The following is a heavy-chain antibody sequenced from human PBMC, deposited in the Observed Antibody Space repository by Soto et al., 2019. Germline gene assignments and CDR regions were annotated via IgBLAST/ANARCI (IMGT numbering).Heavy chain of an antibody. CDR2: SSSNGVIT. Sequence: PGGSLRLSCSASGFTFSSYALPCVRQAPWKGLEYFSASSSNGVITYYADSVKGRFTISRDNPQNTLYLQMRSLRAEDTAVYYCAKAESPTIIGIVQHWGQGPLVNVSS. V-gene: IGHV3-64D*06. CDR1: GFTFSSYA. CDR3: AKAESPTIIGIVQH. J-gene: IGHJ1*01. D-gene: IGHD3-9*01.